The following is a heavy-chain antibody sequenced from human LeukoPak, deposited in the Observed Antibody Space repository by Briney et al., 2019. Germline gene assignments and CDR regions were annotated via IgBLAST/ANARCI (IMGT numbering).Heavy chain of an antibody. CDR2: IGLSGSPL. CDR3: ARKDFSSGSFSY. Sequence: PGGSLRLSCAVSGFPFTRFYMSWIRQAPGKGLKWISYIGLSGSPLDYADSVRGRFTISRDNAKNSLYLDMNSPRAEDTAVYYCARKDFSSGSFSYWGQGTLVTVSS. J-gene: IGHJ4*02. V-gene: IGHV3-11*04. D-gene: IGHD3-22*01. CDR1: GFPFTRFY.